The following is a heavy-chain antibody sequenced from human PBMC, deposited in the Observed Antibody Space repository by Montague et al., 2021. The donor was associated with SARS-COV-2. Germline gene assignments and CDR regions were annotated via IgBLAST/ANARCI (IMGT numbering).Heavy chain of an antibody. J-gene: IGHJ4*02. CDR3: ARGVVAAPGTFDY. CDR1: GDSISYFY. CDR2: VSASGST. V-gene: IGHV4-4*07. Sequence: ETLSLTCTVSGDSISYFYWSWIRQPAGKGLEWIGRVSASGSTNYNPSLNSRVTMSVDTSKKQFSLRLSPVTAADTAVYYCARGVVAAPGTFDYWGQGTLVTVSS. D-gene: IGHD6-13*01.